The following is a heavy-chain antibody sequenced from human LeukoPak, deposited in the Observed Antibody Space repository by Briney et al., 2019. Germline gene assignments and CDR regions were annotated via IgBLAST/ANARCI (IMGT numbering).Heavy chain of an antibody. CDR3: ARGPYAYTSSATLGSYNWFDP. J-gene: IGHJ5*02. CDR1: GYSFPNYW. V-gene: IGHV5-51*01. D-gene: IGHD2-2*02. Sequence: GESLKISCKGSGYSFPNYWIGWVRQMPGKGLEWMGIIYPGDSHTRYSPSFQDQVTISVDKSISTAYLQWSSLKASDAAMYYCARGPYAYTSSATLGSYNWFDPWGQGSLVTVSS. CDR2: IYPGDSHT.